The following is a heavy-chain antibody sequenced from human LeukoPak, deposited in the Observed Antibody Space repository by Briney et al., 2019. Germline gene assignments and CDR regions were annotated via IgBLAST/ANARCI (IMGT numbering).Heavy chain of an antibody. Sequence: ETLSLTCTVSGGSVSSGSYYWSWIRQPPGKGLEWIGYIYYSGSTNSNPSLKSRVTMSVDTSKNQFSLRLSSVTAADTAVYYCARTVRQWLANDAFDIWGQGTMVTVSS. D-gene: IGHD6-19*01. CDR1: GGSVSSGSYY. CDR2: IYYSGST. J-gene: IGHJ3*02. CDR3: ARTVRQWLANDAFDI. V-gene: IGHV4-61*01.